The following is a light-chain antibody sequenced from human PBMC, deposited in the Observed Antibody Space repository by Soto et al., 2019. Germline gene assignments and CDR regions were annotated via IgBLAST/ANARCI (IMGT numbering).Light chain of an antibody. CDR3: LQHNSYPIT. Sequence: DIQMTQSPSSLSASVGDRVTITCRKSQGIRHDLGWYQQKPGKAPKRLIYAASSLQSGAPSRFSGSVSGTEFTLTISSLQPEDSATYYCLQHNSYPITFGPGTKVGVK. V-gene: IGKV1-17*01. CDR2: AAS. CDR1: QGIRHD. J-gene: IGKJ3*01.